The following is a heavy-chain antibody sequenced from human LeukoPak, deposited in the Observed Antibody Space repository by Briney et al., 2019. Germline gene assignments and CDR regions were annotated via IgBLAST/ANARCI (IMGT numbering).Heavy chain of an antibody. Sequence: SETLSLTCTVSGGSISSRNYYWGWIRQPPGKGLEWIGSIYYSGSTYYNPSLKSRVTMSADTSKNQFSLKLSSVTAADTAVYYCASRGISRGSEYFQPWGQGTLVTVSS. J-gene: IGHJ1*01. CDR3: ASRGISRGSEYFQP. D-gene: IGHD2/OR15-2a*01. CDR1: GGSISSRNYY. V-gene: IGHV4-39*01. CDR2: IYYSGST.